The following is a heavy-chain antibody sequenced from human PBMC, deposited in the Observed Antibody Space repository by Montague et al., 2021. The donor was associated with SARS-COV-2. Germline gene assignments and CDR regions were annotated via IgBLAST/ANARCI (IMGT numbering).Heavy chain of an antibody. J-gene: IGHJ4*02. CDR1: KFPFTDYF. V-gene: IGHV3-11*03. CDR3: ASAVGSCSGAGCYMHYFDH. Sequence: SLRLSCAASKFPFTDYFMSWIRQAPGKRLEWVSDISTYSLYTNYADSVKGRFTTPRDTAKNSLYLEMNSLIAEDTAIYYFASAVGSCSGAGCYMHYFDHWGRGTLVTVSS. D-gene: IGHD2-2*02. CDR2: ISTYSLYT.